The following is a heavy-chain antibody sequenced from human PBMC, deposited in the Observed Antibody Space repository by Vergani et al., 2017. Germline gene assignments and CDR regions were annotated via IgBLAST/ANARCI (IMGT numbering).Heavy chain of an antibody. CDR2: INHSGST. V-gene: IGHV4-34*01. J-gene: IGHJ6*03. D-gene: IGHD6-13*01. CDR3: ARGWLWPYDPRWERYSSSWPLYYYYYRDV. Sequence: QVQLQQWGAGLLKPSETLSLTCAVYGGSFSGYYWSWIRQPPGKGLEWIGEINHSGSTNYNPSLKSRVTISVDPSKNQFSLKLSSVTAADTAVYYCARGWLWPYDPRWERYSSSWPLYYYYYRDVWGKGP. CDR1: GGSFSGYY.